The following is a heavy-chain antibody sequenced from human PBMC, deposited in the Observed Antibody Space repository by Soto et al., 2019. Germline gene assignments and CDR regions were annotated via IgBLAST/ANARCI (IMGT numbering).Heavy chain of an antibody. J-gene: IGHJ2*01. V-gene: IGHV3-53*04. CDR3: ARVEVLRYFDWLLRNWYFDL. Sequence: EVQLVESGGGLVQPGGSLRLSCAASGFTVSSNYMSWVRQAPGKGLEWVSAIYSGGSTYYADSVKGRFTISRHNSKNTLYLQMNSLRAEDTAVYYCARVEVLRYFDWLLRNWYFDLWGRGTLVTVSS. D-gene: IGHD3-9*01. CDR2: IYSGGST. CDR1: GFTVSSNY.